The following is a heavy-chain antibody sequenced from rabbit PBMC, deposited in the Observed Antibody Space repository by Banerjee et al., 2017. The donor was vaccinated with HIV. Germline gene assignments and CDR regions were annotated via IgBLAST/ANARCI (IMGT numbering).Heavy chain of an antibody. J-gene: IGHJ4*01. CDR1: GIDFSSFG. Sequence: QEQLEESGGDLVKPEGSLTLTCTASGIDFSSFGISWVRQAPGKGLEWIAYIYPDYGSTDYASWVNGRFTISKTSSTTVTLQMTSLTAADTATYFCARDLAGVTGWNFGLWGPGTLVTVS. V-gene: IGHV1S45*01. CDR3: ARDLAGVTGWNFGL. D-gene: IGHD4-1*01. CDR2: IYPDYGST.